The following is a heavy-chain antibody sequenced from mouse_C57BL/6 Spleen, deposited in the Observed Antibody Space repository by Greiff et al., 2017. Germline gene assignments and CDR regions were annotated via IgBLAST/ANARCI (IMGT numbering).Heavy chain of an antibody. D-gene: IGHD2-5*01. J-gene: IGHJ4*01. CDR3: TRYYSNYD. CDR1: GYTFTDYE. CDR2: IDPETGGT. V-gene: IGHV1-15*01. Sequence: VQGVESGAELVRPGASVTLSCKASGYTFTDYEMHWVKQTPVHGLEWIGAIDPETGGTAYNQKFKGKAILTADKSSSTAYMELRSLTSEDSAVYYCTRYYSNYDWGQGTSVTVSS.